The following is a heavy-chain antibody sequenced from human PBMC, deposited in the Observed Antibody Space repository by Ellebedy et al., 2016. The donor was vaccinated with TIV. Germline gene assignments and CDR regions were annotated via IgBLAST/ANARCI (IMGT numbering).Heavy chain of an antibody. D-gene: IGHD1-26*01. J-gene: IGHJ4*02. Sequence: MPSETLSLTCTVSGGSIRSYHWTWIRQPPGKGLEWIGDIYYSGGTKYNPSLKSRVTISVDTSKNQFSLKLSSVTAADTAVYYCARHLIVGATNFDYWGQGALVTVSS. CDR1: GGSIRSYH. V-gene: IGHV4-59*08. CDR3: ARHLIVGATNFDY. CDR2: IYYSGGT.